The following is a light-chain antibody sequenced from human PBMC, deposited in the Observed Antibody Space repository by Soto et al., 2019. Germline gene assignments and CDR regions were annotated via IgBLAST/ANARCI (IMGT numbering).Light chain of an antibody. Sequence: EIQMTQSPSVVSASLGDTVTITCRANEDISNFLAWFQQKPGKAPKSLIFASLTLQPGVPSRFSARGSGTDFTLSITGLQSEDFATYYCQQYKTYPRAFGHGTRVE. CDR2: ASL. CDR3: QQYKTYPRA. V-gene: IGKV1-16*01. CDR1: EDISNF. J-gene: IGKJ1*01.